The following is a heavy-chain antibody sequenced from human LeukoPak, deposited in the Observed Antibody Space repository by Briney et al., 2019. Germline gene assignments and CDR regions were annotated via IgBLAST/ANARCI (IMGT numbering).Heavy chain of an antibody. Sequence: GGSLRLSCAASGFTFSSYGMQWVRQAPGKGLEWVAFIHYDGSNKYYANSVKDRFTISRDNSKNTLYLHMNSLRAEDTAVYYCAKDPIRGVRPYYFSSWGQGTLVTVSS. D-gene: IGHD3-10*01. J-gene: IGHJ4*02. CDR2: IHYDGSNK. CDR1: GFTFSSYG. CDR3: AKDPIRGVRPYYFSS. V-gene: IGHV3-30*02.